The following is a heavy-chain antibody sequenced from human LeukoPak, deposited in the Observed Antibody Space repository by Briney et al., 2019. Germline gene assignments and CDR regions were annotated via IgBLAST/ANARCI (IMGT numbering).Heavy chain of an antibody. CDR3: AKSLRGYNYGYTSYGMDV. V-gene: IGHV5-51*01. CDR2: IYPGDSDT. Sequence: GESLKISCQGSGYIFINYWIGWVRQMPGKGLEWMGIIYPGDSDTRYSPSFQGQVTISADKSISTAYLQWSSLKASDTAMYYCAKSLRGYNYGYTSYGMDVWGQGTTVTVSS. D-gene: IGHD5-18*01. J-gene: IGHJ6*02. CDR1: GYIFINYW.